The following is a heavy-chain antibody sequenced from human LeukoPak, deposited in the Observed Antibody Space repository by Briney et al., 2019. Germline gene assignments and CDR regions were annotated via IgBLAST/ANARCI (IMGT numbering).Heavy chain of an antibody. CDR3: AREVEEYCSGGSCYGAHY. V-gene: IGHV1-69*13. CDR2: IIPIFGTA. Sequence: GASVTVSFKASVGTFSSYAISWVRQAPGQGLEWMGGIIPIFGTANYAQKFQGRVTITADESTSTAYMELSSLRSEDTAVYYCAREVEEYCSGGSCYGAHYWGQGTLVTVSS. J-gene: IGHJ4*02. CDR1: VGTFSSYA. D-gene: IGHD2-15*01.